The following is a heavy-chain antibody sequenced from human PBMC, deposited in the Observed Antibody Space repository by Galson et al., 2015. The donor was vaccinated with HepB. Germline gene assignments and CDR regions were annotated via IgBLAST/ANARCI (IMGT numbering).Heavy chain of an antibody. CDR2: IRSKGNTYAT. CDR1: GFTFSGSA. D-gene: IGHD5-24*01. V-gene: IGHV3-73*01. J-gene: IGHJ6*02. Sequence: SLRLSCAASGFTFSGSALHWVRQASGKGLEWVGRIRSKGNTYATAYGASVMGRFTISRVDSKNTTYLRMNSLKSEDTAVYYCTRHRHSDGENYGMDVWGQGTTVTVSS. CDR3: TRHRHSDGENYGMDV.